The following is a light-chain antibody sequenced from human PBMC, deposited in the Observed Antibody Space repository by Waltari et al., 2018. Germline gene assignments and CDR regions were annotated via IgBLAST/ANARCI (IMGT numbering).Light chain of an antibody. CDR3: QHYVSLPVT. V-gene: IGKV3-20*01. CDR1: QSASRA. J-gene: IGKJ1*01. Sequence: EIVLTQSPGPLSLSPGERATLSCRASQSASRALSWYQQNPCQAPRPIIYGASNRATGIPDRFSGSGSGTDFSLIISRLEPEDFAVYYCQHYVSLPVTFGQGTKVEIK. CDR2: GAS.